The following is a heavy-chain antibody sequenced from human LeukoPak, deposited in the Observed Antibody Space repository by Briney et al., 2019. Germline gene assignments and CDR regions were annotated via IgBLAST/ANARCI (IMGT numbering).Heavy chain of an antibody. CDR3: AKDLPDRYSLEY. J-gene: IGHJ4*02. Sequence: GGPLRLSCAASGFTFRNYAMYWARQAPGKGLEWVAFTNYDGSDRCYADSVKGRFAVSRDNPKNTLYLQMNSLRTEDTAVYYCAKDLPDRYSLEYWGQGTMVTVPS. CDR2: TNYDGSDR. CDR1: GFTFRNYA. V-gene: IGHV3-30*02. D-gene: IGHD2-15*01.